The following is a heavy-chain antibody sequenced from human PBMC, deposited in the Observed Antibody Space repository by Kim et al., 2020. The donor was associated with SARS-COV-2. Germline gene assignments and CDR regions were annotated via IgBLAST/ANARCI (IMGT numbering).Heavy chain of an antibody. CDR2: YPGDPDT. V-gene: IGHV5-51*01. Sequence: YPGDPDTRYSPSSQGQVTISADKSISTAYLQWSSLKASDTAMYYCARIGDYWGQGTLVTVSS. D-gene: IGHD2-15*01. CDR3: ARIGDY. J-gene: IGHJ4*02.